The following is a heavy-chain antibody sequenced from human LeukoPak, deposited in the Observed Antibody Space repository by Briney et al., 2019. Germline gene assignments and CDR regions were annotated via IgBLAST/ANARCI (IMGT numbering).Heavy chain of an antibody. V-gene: IGHV4-39*01. Sequence: SETLSLTCTVSGGSISSSSDYWGWIRQPPGKGLEWIGSIYYSGSTYYNPSLKSRVTISVDTSKNQFSLKLSSVTAADTAVYYCATITMVRVLRMDVWGQGTTVTVSS. CDR3: ATITMVRVLRMDV. J-gene: IGHJ6*02. CDR2: IYYSGST. D-gene: IGHD3-10*01. CDR1: GGSISSSSDY.